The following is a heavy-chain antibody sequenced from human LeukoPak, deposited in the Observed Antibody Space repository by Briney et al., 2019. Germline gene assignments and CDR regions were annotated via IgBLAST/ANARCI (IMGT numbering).Heavy chain of an antibody. V-gene: IGHV4-61*01. Sequence: SETLSLTCTVSGGSVSSGSYYWSWIRQPPGKGPEWIGYIYYSGSTNYNPSLKSRVTISVDTSKNQFSLKLSSVTAADTAVYYCASTPLYGDRNPIDYWGQGTLVTVSS. J-gene: IGHJ4*02. CDR2: IYYSGST. CDR1: GGSVSSGSYY. CDR3: ASTPLYGDRNPIDY. D-gene: IGHD4-17*01.